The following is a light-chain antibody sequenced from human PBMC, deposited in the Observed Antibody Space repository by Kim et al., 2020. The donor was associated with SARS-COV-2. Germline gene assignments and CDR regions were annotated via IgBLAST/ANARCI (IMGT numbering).Light chain of an antibody. CDR1: KLGDKY. CDR2: QDS. J-gene: IGLJ2*01. Sequence: SYELTQPPSVSVSPVQTASITCSGDKLGDKYACWYQQKPGQSPVLVIYQDSKRPSGIPERFSGSNSGNTATLTISGTQAMDEADYYCQAWDSSTVVFGGGTQLTV. V-gene: IGLV3-1*01. CDR3: QAWDSSTVV.